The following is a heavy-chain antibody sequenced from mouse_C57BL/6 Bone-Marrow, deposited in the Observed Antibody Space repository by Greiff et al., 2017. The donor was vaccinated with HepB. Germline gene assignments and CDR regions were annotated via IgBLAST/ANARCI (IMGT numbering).Heavy chain of an antibody. CDR2: IHPNSGST. D-gene: IGHD2-2*01. CDR3: ARGWLPFYAMDY. V-gene: IGHV1-64*01. CDR1: GYTFTSYW. Sequence: QVQLKQPGAELVKPGASVKLSCKASGYTFTSYWMHWVKQRPGQGLEWIGMIHPNSGSTNYNEKFKSKATLTVDKSSSTAYMQLSSLTSEDSAVYYCARGWLPFYAMDYWGQGTSVTVSS. J-gene: IGHJ4*01.